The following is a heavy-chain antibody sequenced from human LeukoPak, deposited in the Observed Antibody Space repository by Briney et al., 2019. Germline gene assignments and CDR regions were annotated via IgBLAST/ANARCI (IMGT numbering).Heavy chain of an antibody. J-gene: IGHJ4*02. CDR1: GFTFSGNW. Sequence: GGSLTLSCEASGFTFSGNWMSWVRQAPGKGLEWVASINPDGSQKFYVYSVRGRFTISRDNTKDSLYLQMNSLGAEDTAMYYCAKLLGTGTPYDSWGQGTRVTVSS. V-gene: IGHV3-7*01. CDR2: INPDGSQK. D-gene: IGHD2/OR15-2a*01. CDR3: AKLLGTGTPYDS.